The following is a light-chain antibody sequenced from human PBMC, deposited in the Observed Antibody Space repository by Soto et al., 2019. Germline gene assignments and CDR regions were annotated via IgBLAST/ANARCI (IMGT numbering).Light chain of an antibody. Sequence: EIVLTQSPGTLSFSPGERATLSCRVSHSINTSFLAWFQQKPGQAPRLLIYAASTRATGIPDRFSGSASETDFTLTINRLEPEDSAVYYCQQYASAPFSLGPGTKVDI. J-gene: IGKJ3*01. CDR2: AAS. CDR1: HSINTSF. CDR3: QQYASAPFS. V-gene: IGKV3-20*01.